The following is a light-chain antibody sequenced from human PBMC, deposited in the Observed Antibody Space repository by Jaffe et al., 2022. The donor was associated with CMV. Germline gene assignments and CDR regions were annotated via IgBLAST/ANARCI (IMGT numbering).Light chain of an antibody. J-gene: IGLJ2*01. CDR2: SNE. V-gene: IGLV1-44*01. Sequence: QSGLTQPPSASGTPGQRVTISCSGGNSNIGGNTVNWYQQIPGTAPKLLIYSNEHRPSGVPDRFSGSKSGTSASLAISGLQSEDEADYYCAAWDDSLNGPYVVFGGGTKLTVL. CDR3: AAWDDSLNGPYVV. CDR1: NSNIGGNT.